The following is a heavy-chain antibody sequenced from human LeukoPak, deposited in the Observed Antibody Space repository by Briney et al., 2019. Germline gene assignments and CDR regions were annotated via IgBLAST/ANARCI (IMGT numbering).Heavy chain of an antibody. D-gene: IGHD6-6*01. J-gene: IGHJ5*02. V-gene: IGHV1-2*02. CDR2: INPNSGGT. Sequence: GASVKVSCKASGYTFTGYYMHWVRQAPGQGLEWMGWINPNSGGTNYAQKFQGRVTMTRDTSISTAYMELSRLRSDDTAVYYCARGLWVGSSSLSNWFDPWGQGTLVTVSS. CDR1: GYTFTGYY. CDR3: ARGLWVGSSSLSNWFDP.